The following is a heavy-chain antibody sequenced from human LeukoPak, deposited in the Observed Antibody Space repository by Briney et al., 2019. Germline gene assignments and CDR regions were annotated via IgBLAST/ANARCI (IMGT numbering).Heavy chain of an antibody. D-gene: IGHD3-3*01. Sequence: SETLSLTCTVSGGSISSSSYYWGWIRQPPGKEREWIGSIYYSGSTYYNPSLKSRVTISVDTSKNQFSLKLSSVTAADTAVYYCASSRLRFLEWLSPDDAFDIWGQGTMVTVSS. CDR3: ASSRLRFLEWLSPDDAFDI. CDR2: IYYSGST. V-gene: IGHV4-39*01. CDR1: GGSISSSSYY. J-gene: IGHJ3*02.